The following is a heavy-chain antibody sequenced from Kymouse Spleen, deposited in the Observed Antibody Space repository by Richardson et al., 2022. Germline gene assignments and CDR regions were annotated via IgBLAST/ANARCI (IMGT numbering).Heavy chain of an antibody. D-gene: IGHD6-19*01. CDR1: GFTFSGSA. V-gene: IGHV3-73*02. CDR3: TRGMDMGAKGSGPYFDY. Sequence: EVQLVESGGGLVQPGGSLKLSCAASGFTFSGSAMHWVRQASGKGLEWVGRIRSKANSYATAYAASVKGRFTISRDDSKNTAYLQMNSLKTEDTAVYYCTRGMDMGAKGSGPYFDYWGQGTLVTVSS. CDR2: IRSKANSYAT. J-gene: IGHJ4*02.